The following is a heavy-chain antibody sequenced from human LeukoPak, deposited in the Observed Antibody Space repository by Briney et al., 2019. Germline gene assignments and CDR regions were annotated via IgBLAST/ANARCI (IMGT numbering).Heavy chain of an antibody. V-gene: IGHV3-48*03. CDR2: ISTSGTTI. J-gene: IGHJ4*02. CDR3: ARSTLATTGTY. Sequence: PGGSLRLSCAASGFTFNCYEMNWVRQAPGKGLEWVSYISTSGTTIYYADSVKGRFTISRDNAKNSLYLQMNSLRAEDTAVYYCARSTLATTGTYWGQGTLVTVSS. D-gene: IGHD2-8*02. CDR1: GFTFNCYE.